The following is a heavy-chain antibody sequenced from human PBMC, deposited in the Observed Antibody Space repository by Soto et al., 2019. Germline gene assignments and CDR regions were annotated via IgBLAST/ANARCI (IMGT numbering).Heavy chain of an antibody. CDR3: ARHLRDGCSTGCSNWFDP. Sequence: PSETLSLTCTVSGGSVSSGGYYWSWSRQYPGKGLEWIAYINYSGSTYYNPSLKSRLTISVDTSKNQFSLKLSSVTAADTAVYYCARHLRDGCSTGCSNWFDPWGQGTLVTVSS. J-gene: IGHJ5*02. CDR1: GGSVSSGGYY. D-gene: IGHD2-2*01. CDR2: INYSGST. V-gene: IGHV4-31*03.